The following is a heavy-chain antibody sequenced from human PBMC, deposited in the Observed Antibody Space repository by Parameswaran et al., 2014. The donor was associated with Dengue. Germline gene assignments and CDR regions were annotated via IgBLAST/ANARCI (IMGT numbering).Heavy chain of an antibody. CDR3: SKHRSPGGGSDM. D-gene: IGHD5-12*01. V-gene: IGHV3-9*01. J-gene: IGHJ3*02. Sequence: IRQPPGKGLEWVSGITWNSDSVDYADSVKGRFTISRDNAKNSLYLQMNSLRPEDTALYYCSKHRSPGGGSDMWGQGTLVTVSS. CDR2: ITWNSDSV.